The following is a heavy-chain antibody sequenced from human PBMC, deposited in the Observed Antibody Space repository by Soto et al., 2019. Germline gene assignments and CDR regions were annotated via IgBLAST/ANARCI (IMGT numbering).Heavy chain of an antibody. CDR1: GYSFTNYW. CDR2: IYPGDSDT. Sequence: PGESLKISCKASGYSFTNYWIGWVRQMPGKGLEWVGIIYPGDSDTRYRPSFQGQVTISVDKPISTAYLQWSSLKASDTAMYYCARSRIAGTTWTFDYWGQGTLVTVSS. V-gene: IGHV5-51*01. D-gene: IGHD1-20*01. CDR3: ARSRIAGTTWTFDY. J-gene: IGHJ4*02.